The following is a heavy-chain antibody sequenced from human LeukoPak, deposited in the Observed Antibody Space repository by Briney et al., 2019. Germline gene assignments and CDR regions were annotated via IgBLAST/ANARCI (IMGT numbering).Heavy chain of an antibody. J-gene: IGHJ4*02. Sequence: PSETLSLTCTVSGGSISSYYWSWIRQPPGKGLEWIGYIYYTGSTSYNPSLKSRVTISVDTSMNQFSLKLSSVTAADTAVYYCAREGREGVASGWSSPFDYWGQGTLVTVSS. V-gene: IGHV4-59*01. D-gene: IGHD6-19*01. CDR1: GGSISSYY. CDR2: IYYTGST. CDR3: AREGREGVASGWSSPFDY.